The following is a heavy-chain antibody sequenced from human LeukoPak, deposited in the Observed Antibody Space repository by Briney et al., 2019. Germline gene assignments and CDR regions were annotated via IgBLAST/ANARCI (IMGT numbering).Heavy chain of an antibody. CDR1: GFTFDTFG. D-gene: IGHD3-10*01. V-gene: IGHV3-48*01. CDR2: ISYSGRVI. J-gene: IGHJ6*03. CDR3: ARDDSGYYYYMDF. Sequence: GGSLRLSCAASGFTFDTFGMHWFRRAPRQGLSWLSYISYSGRVIYYADSVKGRFTISRDNEANSLYLQMSSLRAEDTAVYYCARDDSGYYYYMDFWGEGTTVTVSS.